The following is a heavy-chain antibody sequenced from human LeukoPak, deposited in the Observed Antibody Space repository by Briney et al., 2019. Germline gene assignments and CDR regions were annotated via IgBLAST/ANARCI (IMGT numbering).Heavy chain of an antibody. CDR3: AKTFFKIAVAGTPPDY. D-gene: IGHD6-19*01. CDR1: GFTFSSYG. CDR2: ISYDGSNK. V-gene: IGHV3-30*18. Sequence: PGGSLRLSCAASGFTFSSYGMHWVRQAPGKGLEWVAVISYDGSNKYYADSVKGRFTISRDNFKNTLYLQMNSLRAEDTAVYYCAKTFFKIAVAGTPPDYWGQGTLVTVSS. J-gene: IGHJ4*02.